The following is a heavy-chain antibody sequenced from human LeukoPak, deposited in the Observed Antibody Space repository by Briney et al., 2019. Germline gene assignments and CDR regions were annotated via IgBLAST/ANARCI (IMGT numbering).Heavy chain of an antibody. CDR1: GYTFTGYY. CDR3: ARDRERITMVRGLRGHFDY. J-gene: IGHJ4*02. CDR2: INPNSGGT. D-gene: IGHD3-10*01. V-gene: IGHV1-2*02. Sequence: GASVKVSCKASGYTFTGYYMHWVRQAPGQGLEWMGWINPNSGGTNYAQKFQGRVTMTRDTSISTAYMELSRLRSDDTAVYYCARDRERITMVRGLRGHFDYWGQGTLVTVSS.